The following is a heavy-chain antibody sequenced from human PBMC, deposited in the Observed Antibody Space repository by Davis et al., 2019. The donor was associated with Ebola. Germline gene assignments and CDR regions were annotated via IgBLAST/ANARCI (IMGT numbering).Heavy chain of an antibody. V-gene: IGHV1-8*01. J-gene: IGHJ6*02. CDR1: GYTFTSYD. Sequence: ASVKVSCKASGYTFTSYDINWVRQATGQGLEWMGWMNPNSGNTGYAQKFQGRVTMTRNTSISTAYMELSSLRSADTAVYYCASGPIVVVPAAISDYGMDVWGQGTTVTVSS. CDR3: ASGPIVVVPAAISDYGMDV. CDR2: MNPNSGNT. D-gene: IGHD2-2*01.